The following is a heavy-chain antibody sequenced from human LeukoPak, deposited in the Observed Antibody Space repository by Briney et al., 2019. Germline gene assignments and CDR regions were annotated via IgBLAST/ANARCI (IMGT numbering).Heavy chain of an antibody. CDR1: GFTFNTYA. J-gene: IGHJ4*02. CDR3: AKTTVGYSSGRYPGWPADC. Sequence: GGSLRLPCAASGFTFNTYAIYWVRQAPGKGLEWVSGICGSGGCTYYSDSVKGRFTISRDNSKNTVYLQMNSLTADDTAVYYCAKTTVGYSSGRYPGWPADCWGQGTLVTVSP. CDR2: ICGSGGCT. D-gene: IGHD6-19*01. V-gene: IGHV3-23*01.